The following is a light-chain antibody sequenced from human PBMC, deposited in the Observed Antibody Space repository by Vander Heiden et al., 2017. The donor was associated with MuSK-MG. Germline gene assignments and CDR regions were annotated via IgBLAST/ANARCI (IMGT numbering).Light chain of an antibody. J-gene: IGKJ4*01. Sequence: DSQLTQPPSSLPASVGDRGTITCWPGKRISNYINWYQQKPGKAPNLLIYAASSLQSGVPSRFSGSGSGTDFTLTISSPHPEDFATYYCQQSYSTPITFGGGTKVEIK. CDR1: KRISNY. CDR2: AAS. V-gene: IGKV1-39*01. CDR3: QQSYSTPIT.